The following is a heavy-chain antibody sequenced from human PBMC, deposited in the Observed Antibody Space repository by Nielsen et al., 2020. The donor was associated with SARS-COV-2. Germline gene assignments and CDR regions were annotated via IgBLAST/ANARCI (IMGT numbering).Heavy chain of an antibody. J-gene: IGHJ6*02. CDR3: ARTSETGSYYDFWSGYYGYYFYGMDV. Sequence: WIRQPPGKGLEWVSGINWNGGSTGYADSVKGRFTISRDNAKNSLYLQMNSLRAEDTAVYYCARTSETGSYYDFWSGYYGYYFYGMDVWGQGTTVTVSS. D-gene: IGHD3-3*01. CDR2: INWNGGST. V-gene: IGHV3-20*03.